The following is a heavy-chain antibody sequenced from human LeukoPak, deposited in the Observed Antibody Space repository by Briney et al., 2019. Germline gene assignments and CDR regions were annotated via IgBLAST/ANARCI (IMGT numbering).Heavy chain of an antibody. CDR3: ARDAIRSGIAAAGDFDY. J-gene: IGHJ4*02. CDR2: IWYDGSNK. CDR1: GFTFSSYG. D-gene: IGHD6-13*01. Sequence: GGSLRLSCAASGFTFSSYGMHWVRQAPGKGLEWVAVIWYDGSNKYYADSVKGRFTISRDNSKNTLYLQMNSLRAEDTAVYYCARDAIRSGIAAAGDFDYWGQGTLVIVSS. V-gene: IGHV3-33*01.